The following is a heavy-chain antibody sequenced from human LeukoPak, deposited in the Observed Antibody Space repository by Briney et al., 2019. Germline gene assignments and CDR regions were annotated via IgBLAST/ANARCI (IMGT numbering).Heavy chain of an antibody. CDR3: ARNYGDSGYPRFLDL. D-gene: IGHD3-22*01. V-gene: IGHV4-39*01. CDR2: IYYSGST. Sequence: PSETLSLTCTVSGGSISSSSYYWGWIRQPPGKGLEWIGSIYYSGSTYYNPSLKSRVTISVDTSKNQFSLKLSSVTAADTAVYYCARNYGDSGYPRFLDLWGRGTLVTVSS. J-gene: IGHJ2*01. CDR1: GGSISSSSYY.